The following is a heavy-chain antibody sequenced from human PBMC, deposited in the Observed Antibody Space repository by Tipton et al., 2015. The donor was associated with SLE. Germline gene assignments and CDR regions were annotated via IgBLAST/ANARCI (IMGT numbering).Heavy chain of an antibody. J-gene: IGHJ4*02. CDR3: AKDYNYDYPDYN. Sequence: LRLSCAVSGGTITTSSYYWGWIRQPPGKGLEWIGSIYYSGTTYYNPSLRSRVTISIDKSRNQFSLKLNSVTAADTAVYYCAKDYNYDYPDYNWGQGTLVIVSS. CDR2: IYYSGTT. CDR1: GGTITTSSYY. V-gene: IGHV4-39*07. D-gene: IGHD4-17*01.